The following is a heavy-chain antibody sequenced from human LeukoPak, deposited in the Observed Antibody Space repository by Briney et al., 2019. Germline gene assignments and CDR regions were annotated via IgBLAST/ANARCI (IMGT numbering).Heavy chain of an antibody. CDR1: GGSISSGDYY. D-gene: IGHD4/OR15-4a*01. V-gene: IGHV4-30-4*01. CDR3: ARVGASPLDS. CDR2: IYHSGST. J-gene: IGHJ4*02. Sequence: SETLSLTCTVSGGSISSGDYYWSWIRQPPGKGLEWIGYIYHSGSTFYNPSLNSRVSMSVDTSNNQFSLKLSSVTAADTAMYYCARVGASPLDSWGRGTLVTVSS.